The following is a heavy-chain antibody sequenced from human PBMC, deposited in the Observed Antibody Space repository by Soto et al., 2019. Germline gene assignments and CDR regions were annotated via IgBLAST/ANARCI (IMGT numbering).Heavy chain of an antibody. Sequence: QVQLVQSGAEVKKPGSSVKVSCKASGGTYSSYAISWVRQAPGQGLEWMGGIIPIFGTANYAQKFQGRVTITADESTSTAYMELSSLRSEDTAVYYCSRQGGEVGATTGWFDPWGQGTLVTVSS. CDR2: IIPIFGTA. D-gene: IGHD1-26*01. CDR3: SRQGGEVGATTGWFDP. J-gene: IGHJ5*02. V-gene: IGHV1-69*01. CDR1: GGTYSSYA.